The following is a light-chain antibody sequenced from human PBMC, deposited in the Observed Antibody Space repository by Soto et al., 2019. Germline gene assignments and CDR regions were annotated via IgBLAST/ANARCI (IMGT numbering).Light chain of an antibody. J-gene: IGLJ1*01. CDR2: GNS. V-gene: IGLV1-40*01. CDR3: QSYDSSLSSYV. CDR1: SSNIGAGYD. Sequence: QSVLTHSPSVSGAPGQRVTISCTGSSSNIGAGYDVHWYQQLPGTAPKLLIYGNSNRPSGVPDRFSGSKSGTSASLAITGLQAEDEADYYCQSYDSSLSSYVFGTGTKVTVL.